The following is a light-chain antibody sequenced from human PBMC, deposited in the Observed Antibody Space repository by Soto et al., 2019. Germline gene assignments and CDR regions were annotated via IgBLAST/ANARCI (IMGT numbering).Light chain of an antibody. J-gene: IGKJ3*01. CDR3: QQRSNWLIS. Sequence: EIVLTQSPATLSLSPGERATLSCRASQSGSGYLAWYQQKHGQAPRLLIYDGSHRAAGIPSRFSGSGSGTDFTLTISGLEPEDFAVYYCQQRSNWLISFGPGTKVDIK. V-gene: IGKV3-11*01. CDR1: QSGSGY. CDR2: DGS.